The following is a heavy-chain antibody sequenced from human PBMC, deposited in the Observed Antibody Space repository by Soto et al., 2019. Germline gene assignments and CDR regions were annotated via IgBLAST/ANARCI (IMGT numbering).Heavy chain of an antibody. CDR2: IYYSGST. J-gene: IGHJ6*02. Sequence: TSETLSLTCTFSVGSISSGGYYCSWIRQHPWRGLEWIGYIYYSGSTYYNPSLKSRVTISVDTSKNQFSLKLSSVTAADTAVYYCARDRRYCSSTSCPSYSYGMDVWGQGTTVTVS. CDR1: VGSISSGGYY. CDR3: ARDRRYCSSTSCPSYSYGMDV. D-gene: IGHD2-2*01. V-gene: IGHV4-31*03.